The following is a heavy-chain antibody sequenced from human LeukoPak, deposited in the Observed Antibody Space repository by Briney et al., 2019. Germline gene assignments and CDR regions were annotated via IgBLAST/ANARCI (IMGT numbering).Heavy chain of an antibody. CDR3: ARFAYTGGLKFDY. V-gene: IGHV3-7*01. CDR1: RFTFSSYW. CDR2: IKQDGSEK. D-gene: IGHD1-26*01. J-gene: IGHJ4*02. Sequence: GGSLRLSCAASRFTFSSYWMSWVRLAPGKGLEWVANIKQDGSEKYYVDSVKGRFTISRDNAKNSVYLEMNSLRAEDTAIYYCARFAYTGGLKFDYWGREPWSPSPQ.